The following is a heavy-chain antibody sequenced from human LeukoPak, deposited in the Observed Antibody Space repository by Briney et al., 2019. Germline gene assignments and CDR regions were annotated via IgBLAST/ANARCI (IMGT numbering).Heavy chain of an antibody. CDR2: IYTSEST. Sequence: PSETLSLTCTVSGGSLSTYYWSWIRQPPGKGLEWIGYIYTSESTNYNPSLKRRVTISVDTSKNQFSLMLSSVTAADTAFYYCARRRTTGTTGYFDYWGRGILVTVSS. J-gene: IGHJ4*02. CDR3: ARRRTTGTTGYFDY. CDR1: GGSLSTYY. D-gene: IGHD1-1*01. V-gene: IGHV4-4*09.